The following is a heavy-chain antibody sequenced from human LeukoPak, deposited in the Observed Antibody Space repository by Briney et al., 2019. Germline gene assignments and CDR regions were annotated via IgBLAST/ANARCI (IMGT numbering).Heavy chain of an antibody. D-gene: IGHD3-10*01. CDR1: GVSISSYY. CDR2: IYYSGYT. Sequence: SETLSLTCTVSGVSISSYYWSWIRQPPGKGLEWIGYIYYSGYTNYNPSPKSRVTISVDTSKNQFSLKLRSVTAADTAVYYCARTTMVRGTYYMDVWGKGTTVTISS. CDR3: ARTTMVRGTYYMDV. V-gene: IGHV4-59*01. J-gene: IGHJ6*03.